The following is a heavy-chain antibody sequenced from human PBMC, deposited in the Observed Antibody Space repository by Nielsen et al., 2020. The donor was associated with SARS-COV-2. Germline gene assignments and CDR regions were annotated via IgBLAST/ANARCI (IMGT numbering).Heavy chain of an antibody. V-gene: IGHV3-7*01. J-gene: IGHJ3*01. Sequence: GESLKISCAASGFTFGVYWMSWVRQVPGKGLEWVADIKPDGSEKFYVDSVKGRFTISRDNAKNSMSLQMNSLRVEDTAVYYCARDWSRAFDVWGQGTMVTVSS. CDR2: IKPDGSEK. CDR1: GFTFGVYW. CDR3: ARDWSRAFDV.